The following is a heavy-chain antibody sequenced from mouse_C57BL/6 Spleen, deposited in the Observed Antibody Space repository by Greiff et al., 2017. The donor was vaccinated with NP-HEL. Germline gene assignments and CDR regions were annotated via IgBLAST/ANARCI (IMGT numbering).Heavy chain of an antibody. J-gene: IGHJ3*01. CDR2: ISGGGGNT. CDR1: GFTFSSYT. V-gene: IGHV5-9*01. CDR3: ARHDYYGSSYVWFAY. D-gene: IGHD1-1*01. Sequence: EVMLVESGGGLVKPGGSLKLSCAASGFTFSSYTMSWVRQTPEKRLEWVATISGGGGNTYYPDSVKGRFTISRDNAKNTLYLQMSSLRSEDTALYYCARHDYYGSSYVWFAYWGQGTLVTVSA.